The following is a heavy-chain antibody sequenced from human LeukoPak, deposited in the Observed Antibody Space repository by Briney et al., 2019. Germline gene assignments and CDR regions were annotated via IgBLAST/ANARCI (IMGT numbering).Heavy chain of an antibody. D-gene: IGHD6-19*01. CDR3: ARVGPIAVAGRGNAFDI. CDR2: IYSGGST. CDR1: GFTFSSYA. Sequence: GGSLRLSCAASGFTFSSYAMSWVRQAPGKGLEWVSVIYSGGSTYYADSVKGRFTISRDNSKNTLYLQMNSLRAEDTAVYYCARVGPIAVAGRGNAFDIWGQGTMVTVSS. J-gene: IGHJ3*02. V-gene: IGHV3-53*01.